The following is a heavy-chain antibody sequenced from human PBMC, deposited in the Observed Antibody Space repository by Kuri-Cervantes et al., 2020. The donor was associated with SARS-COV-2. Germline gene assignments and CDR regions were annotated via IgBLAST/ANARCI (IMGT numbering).Heavy chain of an antibody. CDR2: IIPIFGTA. V-gene: IGHV1-69*05. CDR3: TSSPGDIVVVPADDAFDI. CDR1: GYTLTELS. Sequence: SVKVSCKVSGYTLTELSMHWVRQAPGKGLEWMGGIIPIFGTANYAQKFQGRVTITTDESTSTAYMELSSLRSEDTAVYYCTSSPGDIVVVPADDAFDIWGQGTMVTVSS. J-gene: IGHJ3*02. D-gene: IGHD2-2*01.